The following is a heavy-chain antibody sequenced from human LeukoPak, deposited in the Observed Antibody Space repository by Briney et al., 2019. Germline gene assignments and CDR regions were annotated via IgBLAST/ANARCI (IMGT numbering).Heavy chain of an antibody. CDR1: GGTFSSYA. CDR2: IIPIFGTA. V-gene: IGHV1-69*13. Sequence: ASVKVSCKASGGTFSSYAISWVRQAPGQGLEWMGGIIPIFGTANYAQKFQGRVTITADESTSTAYMELSSLRSEDTAVYYCARGPDQRGMAHPYFDYWGQGTLVTVSS. J-gene: IGHJ4*02. CDR3: ARGPDQRGMAHPYFDY. D-gene: IGHD2-15*01.